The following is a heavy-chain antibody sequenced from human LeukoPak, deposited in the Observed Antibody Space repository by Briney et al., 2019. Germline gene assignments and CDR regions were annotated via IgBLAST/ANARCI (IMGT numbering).Heavy chain of an antibody. CDR2: FDPEDGET. Sequence: ASVRVSCKVSGYTLTELSMHWVRQAPGKGLEWMGGFDPEDGETIYAQKFQGRVTMTEDTSTDTAYMELSSLRSEDTAVYYCAERPNSGSYYVVWGQGTMVTVSS. J-gene: IGHJ3*01. CDR1: GYTLTELS. CDR3: AERPNSGSYYVV. V-gene: IGHV1-24*01. D-gene: IGHD1-26*01.